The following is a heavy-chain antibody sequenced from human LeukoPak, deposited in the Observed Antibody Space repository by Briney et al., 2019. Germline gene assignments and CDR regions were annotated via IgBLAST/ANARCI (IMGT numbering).Heavy chain of an antibody. V-gene: IGHV1-18*01. CDR3: ARDIDPYYQSTFDY. CDR2: ISAYNGNT. D-gene: IGHD3-22*01. Sequence: ASVKVSCKASGYTFTSYGISWVRQAPGQGLEWMGWISAYNGNTNYAQNLQGRVTMTTDTSTSTAYMEMRSLRADDTAVYYCARDIDPYYQSTFDYWGQGTLVTVSS. J-gene: IGHJ4*02. CDR1: GYTFTSYG.